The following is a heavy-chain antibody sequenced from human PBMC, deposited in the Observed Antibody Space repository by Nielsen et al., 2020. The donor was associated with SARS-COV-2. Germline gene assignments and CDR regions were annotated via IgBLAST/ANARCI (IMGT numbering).Heavy chain of an antibody. D-gene: IGHD3-10*01. CDR1: GDSVSSHDW. CDR3: ARDRQYFGPRPIDS. J-gene: IGHJ4*02. V-gene: IGHV4-4*02. Sequence: SETLSLTCAVSGDSVSSHDWWTWVRQSPGKGLEWIGEVSHSGSTNYNPSLKSRVTLSMDKSKNQFSLRLTSVSAADTAVYYCARDRQYFGPRPIDSWGPGTLVTVSS. CDR2: VSHSGST.